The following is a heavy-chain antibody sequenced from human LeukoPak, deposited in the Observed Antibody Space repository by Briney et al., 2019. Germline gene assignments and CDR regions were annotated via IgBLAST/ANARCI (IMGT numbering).Heavy chain of an antibody. V-gene: IGHV3-74*01. CDR1: GFEFSRSW. J-gene: IGHJ4*02. CDR3: AREVSGRDDY. CDR2: INTDGSTT. D-gene: IGHD3-10*01. Sequence: GGSLRLSCATSGFEFSRSWMHWVRQAPGKGLVWGSHINTDGSTTNYADSLKGRFTISRDNSKNTLHLQMNNLRAEDTAVYYCAREVSGRDDYWGQGTLVTVSS.